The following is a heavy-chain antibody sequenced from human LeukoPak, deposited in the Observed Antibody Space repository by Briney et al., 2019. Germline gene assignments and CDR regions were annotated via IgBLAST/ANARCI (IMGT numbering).Heavy chain of an antibody. CDR2: MNPNSGNT. CDR3: ARGFSLLDV. J-gene: IGHJ6*04. CDR1: GYTFTSYD. Sequence: GASVKVSCKASGYTFTSYDINWARQATGQGLEWMGWMNPNSGNTGYAQKFQGRVTMTRDTSISTAYMELSRLRSDDTAVYYCARGFSLLDVWGKGTTVTVSS. V-gene: IGHV1-8*02.